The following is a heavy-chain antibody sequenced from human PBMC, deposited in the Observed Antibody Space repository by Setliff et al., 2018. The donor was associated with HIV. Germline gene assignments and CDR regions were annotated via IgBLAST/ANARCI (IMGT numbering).Heavy chain of an antibody. J-gene: IGHJ4*02. Sequence: PGGSLRLSCAASGFTFRSHWMSWVRQAPGKGLEWVANIKQGGTENYSVDSVKGRFTISRDNAKNSLYLQMNSLRAEDTALYYCAREPYYDILTGYLDYWGQGALVTVSS. D-gene: IGHD3-9*01. CDR1: GFTFRSHW. CDR2: IKQGGTEN. V-gene: IGHV3-7*03. CDR3: AREPYYDILTGYLDY.